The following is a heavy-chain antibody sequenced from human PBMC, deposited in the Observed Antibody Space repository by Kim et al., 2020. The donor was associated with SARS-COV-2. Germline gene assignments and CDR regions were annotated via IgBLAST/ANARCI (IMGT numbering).Heavy chain of an antibody. J-gene: IGHJ4*01. V-gene: IGHV1-69*13. Sequence: SVKVSCKASGGTFSSYAISWVRQAPGQGLEWMGGIIPIFGTTNYAQKFQGRVTITADESTSTAYMELSSLRSEDTSVYYCARDSTFGNSGHYQGYWGQGTLVTVSS. D-gene: IGHD3-16*01. CDR3: ARDSTFGNSGHYQGY. CDR1: GGTFSSYA. CDR2: IIPIFGTT.